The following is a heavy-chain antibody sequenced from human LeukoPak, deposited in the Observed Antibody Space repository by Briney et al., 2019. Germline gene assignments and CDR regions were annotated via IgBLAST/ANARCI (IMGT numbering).Heavy chain of an antibody. V-gene: IGHV4-39*07. Sequence: SETLSLTCTVSGGSISSSSYYWGWIRQPPGKGLEWIGSIDYSGSTYYNPSLKSRVTISVDTSKNQFSLKLTSVTAADTAVYYCARDRDVVVTPPCFDPWGQGTLVTVSS. CDR1: GGSISSSSYY. CDR3: ARDRDVVVTPPCFDP. CDR2: IDYSGST. J-gene: IGHJ5*02. D-gene: IGHD2-21*02.